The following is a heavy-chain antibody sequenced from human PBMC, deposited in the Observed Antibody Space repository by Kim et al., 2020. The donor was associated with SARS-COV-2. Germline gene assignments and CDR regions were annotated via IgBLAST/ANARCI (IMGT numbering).Heavy chain of an antibody. J-gene: IGHJ6*02. D-gene: IGHD3-10*01. CDR2: ISYDGSNE. Sequence: GGSLRFSCAASGFTFSTYGMYWVRQAPGKGLEWVALISYDGSNEYYADSVKGRFTISRDNSKNTLYLQMNSLRAEDTALFYCAKALLRGVNYYYYGMDVWGQGTTVTVSS. CDR1: GFTFSTYG. CDR3: AKALLRGVNYYYYGMDV. V-gene: IGHV3-30*18.